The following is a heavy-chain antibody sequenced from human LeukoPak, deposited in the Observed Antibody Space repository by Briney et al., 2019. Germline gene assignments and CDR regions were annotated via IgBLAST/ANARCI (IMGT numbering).Heavy chain of an antibody. V-gene: IGHV3-23*01. Sequence: GGSLRLSCAASGFTFNNYAINWVRQAPGKGLEWVSSISGGGETTYYADSAKGRFTIPRDNSQNTLYLQMNSLRAEDTAVYYCARDYADYVGYFFFDYWGQGTLVTVSS. CDR1: GFTFNNYA. CDR3: ARDYADYVGYFFFDY. J-gene: IGHJ4*02. CDR2: ISGGGETT. D-gene: IGHD4-17*01.